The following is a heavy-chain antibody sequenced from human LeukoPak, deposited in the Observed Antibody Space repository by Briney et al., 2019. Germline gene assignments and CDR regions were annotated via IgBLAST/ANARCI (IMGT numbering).Heavy chain of an antibody. V-gene: IGHV3-21*01. J-gene: IGHJ5*02. Sequence: GGSLRLSCAASGFTFNIYSMNWVRQAPGKGLEWVSRITSSSHYIYYADSVKGRFTISRDNAKNSLYLDMSSLRADDTAVYYCARAENSGSGGLDPWGQGTLVTVST. CDR2: ITSSSHYI. CDR3: ARAENSGSGGLDP. D-gene: IGHD2-15*01. CDR1: GFTFNIYS.